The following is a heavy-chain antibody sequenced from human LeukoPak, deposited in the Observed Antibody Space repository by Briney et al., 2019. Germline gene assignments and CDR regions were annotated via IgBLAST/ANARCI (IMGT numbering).Heavy chain of an antibody. CDR2: IYYSGST. V-gene: IGHV4-59*08. CDR3: ARHGGVAATMELDY. J-gene: IGHJ4*02. D-gene: IGHD6-25*01. Sequence: PSETLSLTSSVSGGSISSYYWSWIRQPPGKGLEWIGYIYYSGSTNYNPSLKSRVTISLDTSTKQFSLKLGSVTAADTAVYYCARHGGVAATMELDYWGQGTLVSVSS. CDR1: GGSISSYY.